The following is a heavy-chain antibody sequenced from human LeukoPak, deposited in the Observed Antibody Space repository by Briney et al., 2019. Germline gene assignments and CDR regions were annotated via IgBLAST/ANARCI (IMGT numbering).Heavy chain of an antibody. CDR3: AKDIGTVAGTGLFDY. CDR2: ISGDGGST. CDR1: GFTFDDYA. V-gene: IGHV3-43*02. J-gene: IGHJ4*02. D-gene: IGHD6-19*01. Sequence: GGSLRLSCAASGFTFDDYAMHWVRQAPGKGLEWVSLISGDGGSTYYADSVKGRFTISRDNSKNSLYLQMNSLRTEDTALYYCAKDIGTVAGTGLFDYWGQGTLVTVSS.